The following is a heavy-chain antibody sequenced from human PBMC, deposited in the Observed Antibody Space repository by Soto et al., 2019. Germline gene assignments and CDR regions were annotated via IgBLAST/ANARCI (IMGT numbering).Heavy chain of an antibody. CDR1: GVSISSSNYY. J-gene: IGHJ4*02. CDR2: IYNTGNT. CDR3: ARHGSN. Sequence: PSETLSLTCTVSGVSISSSNYYWDWIRQPPGKGLEWIGVIYNTGNTYYSPSLKSRVTISVDTSKNQFSLKLTSVTAADTAVYYCARHGSNWGQGTLVTVSS. V-gene: IGHV4-39*01.